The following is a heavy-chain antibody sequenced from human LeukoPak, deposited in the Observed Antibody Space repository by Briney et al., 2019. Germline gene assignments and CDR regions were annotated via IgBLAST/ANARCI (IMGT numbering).Heavy chain of an antibody. D-gene: IGHD2-2*01. CDR2: IYYSGST. Sequence: PSETLSLTCTVSGGSISSGDYYWSWIRQPPGKGLEWIGYIYYSGSTYYNPSLKSRVTISVDTSKNQFSLKLSSVTAADTAVYYCATSTSCCWFDPWGQGTLVTVSS. V-gene: IGHV4-31*03. CDR1: GGSISSGDYY. CDR3: ATSTSCCWFDP. J-gene: IGHJ5*02.